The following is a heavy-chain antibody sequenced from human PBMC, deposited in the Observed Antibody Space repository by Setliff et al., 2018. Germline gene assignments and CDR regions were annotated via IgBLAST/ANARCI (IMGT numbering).Heavy chain of an antibody. D-gene: IGHD2-15*01. CDR2: IYHSGST. J-gene: IGHJ4*02. CDR3: VRVRVVVAATFDY. Sequence: SETLSLTCAVSGGSISSGGYSWSWIRQPPGKGLEWIGYIYHSGSTYYNPSLKSRVTISVDRSKNQFSLKLSSVTAADTAVYYCVRVRVVVAATFDYWGQGMLVTVSS. V-gene: IGHV4-30-2*01. CDR1: GGSISSGGYS.